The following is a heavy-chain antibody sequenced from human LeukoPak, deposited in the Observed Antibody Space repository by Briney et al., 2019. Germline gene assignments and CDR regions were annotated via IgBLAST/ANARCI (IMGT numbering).Heavy chain of an antibody. V-gene: IGHV4-59*01. CDR2: IYDSGST. Sequence: PSETLSLTCTVSGGSISSSHLNWIRQPPGKGLEHIGHIYDSGSTYYNPSLKSRVTISVDTSKNQFSLKLSSVTAADTAVYYCARTYSGRSYYFDCWGRGTLVTVSS. D-gene: IGHD1-26*01. J-gene: IGHJ4*02. CDR3: ARTYSGRSYYFDC. CDR1: GGSISSSH.